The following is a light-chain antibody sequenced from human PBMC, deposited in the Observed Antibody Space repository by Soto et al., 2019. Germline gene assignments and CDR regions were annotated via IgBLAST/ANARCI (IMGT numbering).Light chain of an antibody. Sequence: QSPRTLSFSPGGRLTSSLRDSQSISSNYLAWYQQTPGQAPRLLIYDASSRAAGIPDRFSGSGSGTDFTLTISRLEPEDFGVYYCQQYGGSPRTFGQGTKVDIK. CDR3: QQYGGSPRT. V-gene: IGKV3-20*01. CDR2: DAS. J-gene: IGKJ1*01. CDR1: QSISSNY.